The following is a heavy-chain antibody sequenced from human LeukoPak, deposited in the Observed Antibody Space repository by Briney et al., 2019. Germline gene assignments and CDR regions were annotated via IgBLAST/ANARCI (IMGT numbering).Heavy chain of an antibody. CDR2: ISWNSGTT. CDR1: GFTFDDYA. V-gene: IGHV3-9*01. D-gene: IGHD5-12*01. Sequence: GGSLRLSCAASGFTFDDYAMHWVRQAPGKGLEWVSGISWNSGTTVYADSVKGRFTISRDNAKSSLYLQMNSLRAEDTALYYCAKDFVRAVATTVGAFDIWGQGTMVTVSS. J-gene: IGHJ3*02. CDR3: AKDFVRAVATTVGAFDI.